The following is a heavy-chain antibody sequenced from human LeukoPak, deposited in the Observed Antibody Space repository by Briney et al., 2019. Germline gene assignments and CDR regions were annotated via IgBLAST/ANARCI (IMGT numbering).Heavy chain of an antibody. CDR1: GFTFSSYA. V-gene: IGHV3-30-3*01. J-gene: IGHJ3*02. D-gene: IGHD4-17*01. CDR3: ARDLLTFDYGDGGAFDI. Sequence: PGRSLRLSCAASGFTFSSYAMHWVRQAPGKGLEWVAVISYDGSNKYYADSVKGQFTISRDNSKNTLYLQMNSLRAEDTAVYYCARDLLTFDYGDGGAFDIWGQGTMVTVSS. CDR2: ISYDGSNK.